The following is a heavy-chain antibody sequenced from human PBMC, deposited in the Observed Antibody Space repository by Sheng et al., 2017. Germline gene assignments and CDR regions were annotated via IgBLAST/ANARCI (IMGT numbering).Heavy chain of an antibody. CDR3: AKGFRYCSGGNCYQDTYYYGMDV. Sequence: QVQLVESGGGVVQPGRSLRLSCAASGFTFSSYGMHWVRQAPGKGLEWVAVISYDGSNKYYADSVKGRFTLSRDNSKNTLYLQMNSLRAEDTAVYYCAKGFRYCSGGNCYQDTYYYGMDVWGQGT. D-gene: IGHD2-15*01. V-gene: IGHV3-30*18. J-gene: IGHJ6*02. CDR2: ISYDGSNK. CDR1: GFTFSSYG.